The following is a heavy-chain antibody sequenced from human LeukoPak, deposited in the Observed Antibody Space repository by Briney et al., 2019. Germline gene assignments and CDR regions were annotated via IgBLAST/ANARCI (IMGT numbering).Heavy chain of an antibody. J-gene: IGHJ5*02. CDR2: ISGSGGST. Sequence: PGGSLRLSCAASGFTFSSYAMSWVRQAPGKGLEWVSAISGSGGSTYYADSVKGRYTISRDNSKNTLYLQMNSLRAEDTAVYYTVRDFWSGYSPWGQGTLVTVSS. CDR3: VRDFWSGYSP. D-gene: IGHD3-3*01. CDR1: GFTFSSYA. V-gene: IGHV3-23*01.